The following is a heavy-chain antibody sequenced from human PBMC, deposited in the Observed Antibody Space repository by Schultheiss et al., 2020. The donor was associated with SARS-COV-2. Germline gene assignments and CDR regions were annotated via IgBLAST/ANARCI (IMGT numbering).Heavy chain of an antibody. D-gene: IGHD2-2*01. Sequence: WIRQPPGKGLEWVGRIKSKTDGGTTDYAAPVKGRFTISRDDSKSIAYLQMNSLKTEDTAVYYCARVRERYCSSTSCYSYYYYYYMDVWGKGTTVTVSS. J-gene: IGHJ6*03. V-gene: IGHV3-15*01. CDR3: ARVRERYCSSTSCYSYYYYYYMDV. CDR2: IKSKTDGGTT.